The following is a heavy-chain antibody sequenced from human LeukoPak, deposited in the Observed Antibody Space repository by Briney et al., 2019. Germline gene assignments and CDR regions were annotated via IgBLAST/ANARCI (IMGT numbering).Heavy chain of an antibody. CDR1: GGSISSSSYY. D-gene: IGHD3-16*02. Sequence: ASETLSLTCTVSGGSISSSSYYWGWIRQPPGKGLEWIGSIYYRGTTYYNPSLKSRVTISVDTSKNQFSLKLSSVTAADTAVYYCARDRGGAIDYWGQGTLVTVSS. V-gene: IGHV4-39*07. J-gene: IGHJ4*02. CDR2: IYYRGTT. CDR3: ARDRGGAIDY.